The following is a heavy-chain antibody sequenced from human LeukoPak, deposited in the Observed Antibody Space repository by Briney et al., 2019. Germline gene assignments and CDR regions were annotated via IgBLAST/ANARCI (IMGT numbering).Heavy chain of an antibody. CDR3: ARETYDSSGSTPRSFDH. CDR2: IYTSGST. CDR1: GGSISSYY. J-gene: IGHJ2*01. Sequence: TSEALSRTCTVSGGSISSYYWSWIRQRAGKGLEWIGRIYTSGSTNYNPSLKSRVTMAVETSKNQCSLKLSSVTAAAAAVYYGARETYDSSGSTPRSFDHCGRGNLVPVSS. D-gene: IGHD3-22*01. V-gene: IGHV4-4*07.